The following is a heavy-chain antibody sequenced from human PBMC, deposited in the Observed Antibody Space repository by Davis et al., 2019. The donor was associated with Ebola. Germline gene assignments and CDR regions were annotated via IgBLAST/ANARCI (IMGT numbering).Heavy chain of an antibody. CDR2: INHSGST. V-gene: IGHV4-34*01. D-gene: IGHD2-15*01. CDR1: GGSISSYY. Sequence: SETLSLTCTVSGGSISSYYWSWIRQPPGKGLEWIGEINHSGSTNYNPSLKSRVTISVDTSKNQFSLKLSSVTAADTAVYYCARDSLGGPSGLDYWGQGTLVTVSS. CDR3: ARDSLGGPSGLDY. J-gene: IGHJ4*02.